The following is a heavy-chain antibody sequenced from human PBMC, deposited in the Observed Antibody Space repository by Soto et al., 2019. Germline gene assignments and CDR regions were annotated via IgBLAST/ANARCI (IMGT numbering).Heavy chain of an antibody. V-gene: IGHV4-34*01. Sequence: QVQLQQWGAGLLKPSETLSLTCAVYGGFVSSGSYYWSWIRQPPGKGLEWIGEMSHSGGTHFNPSLKSLVTISVVTSKNQFSLKISSVTAADPALYYCARVARGTATTVVDAFDIWGPGTMVTVSS. D-gene: IGHD1-1*01. CDR1: GGFVSSGSYY. CDR3: ARVARGTATTVVDAFDI. CDR2: MSHSGGT. J-gene: IGHJ3*02.